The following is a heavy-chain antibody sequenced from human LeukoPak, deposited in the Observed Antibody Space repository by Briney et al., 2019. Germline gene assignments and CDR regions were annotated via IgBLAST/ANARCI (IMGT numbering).Heavy chain of an antibody. CDR3: ARADSSGYF. V-gene: IGHV4-34*01. D-gene: IGHD3-22*01. J-gene: IGHJ4*02. Sequence: SETLSLTCAVYGASFNAYYWSWIRQTPGRGLEWIGEINQSGTANYNPSLKSRVTLSVDTSKNQFSLKLSSVTAADTAVYYCARADSSGYFWGQGTLVTVSS. CDR2: INQSGTA. CDR1: GASFNAYY.